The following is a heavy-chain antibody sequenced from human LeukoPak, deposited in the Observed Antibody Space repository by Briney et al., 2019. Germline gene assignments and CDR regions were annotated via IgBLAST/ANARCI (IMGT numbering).Heavy chain of an antibody. J-gene: IGHJ4*02. V-gene: IGHV5-51*01. CDR1: GYSFPSYC. Sequence: GESLKISCKGSGYSFPSYCIGWVRQMPGKGLEWMGIIYPGDSDTRYSPSFQGQVTISADKSISTAYLQWSSLKASDTAMYYCARRGYYDSSGYYFGNYWGQGTLVTVSS. CDR3: ARRGYYDSSGYYFGNY. CDR2: IYPGDSDT. D-gene: IGHD3-22*01.